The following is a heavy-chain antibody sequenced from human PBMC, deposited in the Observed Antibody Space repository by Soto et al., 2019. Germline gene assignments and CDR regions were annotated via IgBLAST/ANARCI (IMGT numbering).Heavy chain of an antibody. D-gene: IGHD3-16*02. J-gene: IGHJ4*02. CDR3: ARVNFKPALGELSLYLSDY. CDR1: FY. V-gene: IGHV4-39*01. CDR2: IYYSGST. Sequence: FYGSRIIQPQRKGLEWIGSIYYSGSTYYNPSLKSRVTISVDTSKNQFSLKLSSVTAADTAVYYCARVNFKPALGELSLYLSDYWXQGTLVTVSS.